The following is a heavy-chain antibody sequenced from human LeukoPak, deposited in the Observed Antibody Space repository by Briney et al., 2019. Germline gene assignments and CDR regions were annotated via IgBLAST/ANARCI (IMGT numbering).Heavy chain of an antibody. D-gene: IGHD6-19*01. J-gene: IGHJ4*02. Sequence: PSETLSLTCTVSGGSISSGDYYWSWIRQPPGKGLEWIGYIYYSGSTYYNPSLKSRVTISVDTSKNQFSLKLSSVTAADTAVYYCATPGYSSGWYLVESFDYWGQGTLVTVSS. V-gene: IGHV4-30-4*08. CDR2: IYYSGST. CDR3: ATPGYSSGWYLVESFDY. CDR1: GGSISSGDYY.